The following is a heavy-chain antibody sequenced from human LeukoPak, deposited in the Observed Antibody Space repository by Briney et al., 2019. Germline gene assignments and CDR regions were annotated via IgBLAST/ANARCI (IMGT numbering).Heavy chain of an antibody. CDR3: AKRNWGYDHS. D-gene: IGHD7-27*01. CDR2: IIAIGGST. V-gene: IGHV3-23*01. J-gene: IGHJ4*02. CDR1: GFTFSSYA. Sequence: QPGGSLRLSCAASGFTFSSYAMSWVRQAPGKGLEWVSTIIAIGGSTYYADSVKGRFTISRDNSKNTVYLQMNSLRAEDTAVYYCAKRNWGYDHSWGQGTLVTVSS.